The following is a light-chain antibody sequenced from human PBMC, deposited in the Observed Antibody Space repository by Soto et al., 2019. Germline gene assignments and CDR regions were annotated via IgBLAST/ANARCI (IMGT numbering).Light chain of an antibody. CDR3: QQTDSFPYT. J-gene: IGKJ2*01. CDR2: AAS. V-gene: IGKV1-12*01. CDR1: QGITSW. Sequence: DIHMTQSPSSVSASVGDRVTITCRASQGITSWLVWYQQKPGKAPKILIYAASSLQSGVPSRFRGSGSGTDFSLTISRLQPEDFETYYCQQTDSFPYTFGRGTKVDIK.